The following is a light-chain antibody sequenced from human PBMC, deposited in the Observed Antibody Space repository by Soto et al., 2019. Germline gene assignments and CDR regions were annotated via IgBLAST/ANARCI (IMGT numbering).Light chain of an antibody. J-gene: IGLJ2*01. V-gene: IGLV2-14*01. CDR3: SSYTTSTSFIL. Sequence: QSALTQPRSVSGPPGQSITISCTGTSSDIGNYDFVSWYQQVPGTAPKAMIYEVSSRPSGVSNRFSGSKSGNTASLTISGLQAEDEAYYYCSSYTTSTSFILFGGGTKLTVL. CDR1: SSDIGNYDF. CDR2: EVS.